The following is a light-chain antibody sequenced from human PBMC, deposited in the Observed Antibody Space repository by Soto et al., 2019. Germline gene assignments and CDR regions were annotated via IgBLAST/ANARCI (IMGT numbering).Light chain of an antibody. CDR2: SAS. J-gene: IGKJ2*01. CDR1: QSIGTW. CDR3: QQYNYYPYT. V-gene: IGKV1-5*01. Sequence: DIQMTQSPSTLSASVGDRVTITCRASQSIGTWLAWYHQKPGKAPKLLISSASSLESGVPSRFSGSGSGTEFSLAISSLQPDDFATYYCQQYNYYPYTFGEGTKLEIK.